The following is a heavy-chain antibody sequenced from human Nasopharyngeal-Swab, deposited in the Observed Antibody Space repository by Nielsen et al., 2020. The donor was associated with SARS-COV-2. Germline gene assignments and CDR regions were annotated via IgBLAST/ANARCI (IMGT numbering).Heavy chain of an antibody. J-gene: IGHJ4*02. CDR3: ARDSRRFDTAMAFDY. D-gene: IGHD5-18*01. Sequence: GESLKVACAASGFTFSTYGMHWVSQDPGKGLERVAVIWHEGRNKYYADSVKGRFTISRDNSKNTLYLQMNSLRAEDTAVYYCARDSRRFDTAMAFDYWGQGTLVTVSS. CDR2: IWHEGRNK. V-gene: IGHV3-33*01. CDR1: GFTFSTYG.